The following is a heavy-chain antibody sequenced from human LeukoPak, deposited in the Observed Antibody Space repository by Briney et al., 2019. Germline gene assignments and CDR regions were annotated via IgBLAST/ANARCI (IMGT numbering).Heavy chain of an antibody. D-gene: IGHD2-15*01. J-gene: IGHJ4*02. CDR1: GGSISSYY. Sequence: SETLSLTCTVSGGSISSYYWSWIRQPPGKGLEWIGYIYYSGSTDFNPSLKSRVTISVDTSKNQFSLKLSSVTAADTAVYYCARVDGSPDYWGQGTLLTVSS. V-gene: IGHV4-59*01. CDR3: ARVDGSPDY. CDR2: IYYSGST.